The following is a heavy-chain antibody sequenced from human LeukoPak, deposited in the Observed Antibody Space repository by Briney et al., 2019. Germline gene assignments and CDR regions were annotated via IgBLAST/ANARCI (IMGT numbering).Heavy chain of an antibody. CDR3: ARVDGRYCSSTSCSAWDH. V-gene: IGHV1-18*01. CDR2: ISACNGNT. D-gene: IGHD2-2*01. CDR1: GYTFTNHG. Sequence: ASVKVSCKASGYTFTNHGINWVRQAPGQGLEWMGWISACNGNTNYAQKVQGRVTMTADTSTSTAYMELRSLRSDDTAVYYCARVDGRYCSSTSCSAWDHWGQGTLVTVSS. J-gene: IGHJ4*02.